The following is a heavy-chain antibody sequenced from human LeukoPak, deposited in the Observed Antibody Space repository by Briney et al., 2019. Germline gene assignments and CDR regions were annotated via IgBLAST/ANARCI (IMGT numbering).Heavy chain of an antibody. CDR1: GGSISSYY. V-gene: IGHV4-34*01. Sequence: PSETLSLTCTVSGGSISSYYWSWIRQPPGKGLEWIGEINHSGSTNYNPSLKSRVTISVDTSKNQFSLKLSSVTAADTAVYYCARPYSSGHAFDIWGQGTMVTVSS. D-gene: IGHD2-21*01. CDR3: ARPYSSGHAFDI. J-gene: IGHJ3*02. CDR2: INHSGST.